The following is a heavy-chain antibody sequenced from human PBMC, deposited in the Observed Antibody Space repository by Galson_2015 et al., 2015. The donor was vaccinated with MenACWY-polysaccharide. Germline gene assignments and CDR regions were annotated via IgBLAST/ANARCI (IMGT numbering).Heavy chain of an antibody. V-gene: IGHV2-5*02. D-gene: IGHD2-8*01. J-gene: IGHJ4*02. CDR3: ANSRYSTNGVYYRGIADY. Sequence: PALVKPTQTLTLTCTFSGFSLSTTEVGVGWIRQSPGKALEWLAVIYRDDEKRYSPSLKTRLTITKDTSRSQVVLTMTNMDPVDTGTYYCANSRYSTNGVYYRGIADYWGQGTLVTVSS. CDR2: IYRDDEK. CDR1: GFSLSTTEVG.